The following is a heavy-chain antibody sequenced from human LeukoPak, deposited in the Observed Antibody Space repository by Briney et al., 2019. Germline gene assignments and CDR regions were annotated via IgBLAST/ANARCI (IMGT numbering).Heavy chain of an antibody. CDR2: ISSSSSYI. D-gene: IGHD3-10*01. J-gene: IGHJ4*02. Sequence: PGGSLRLSCAASGFTFSSYSMNWVRQAPGKGLEWVSSISSSSSYIYYADSVKGRFTISRDNAKNSLFLQMNSLRAEDTAVYYCAKDLQELLWFGELVDYWGQGTLVTVSS. CDR1: GFTFSSYS. CDR3: AKDLQELLWFGELVDY. V-gene: IGHV3-21*01.